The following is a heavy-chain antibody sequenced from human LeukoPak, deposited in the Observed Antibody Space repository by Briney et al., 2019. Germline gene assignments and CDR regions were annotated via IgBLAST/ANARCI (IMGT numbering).Heavy chain of an antibody. V-gene: IGHV3-66*02. CDR1: GFAVSTNY. J-gene: IGHJ5*02. CDR3: ARDQRSESYYPWGWFDP. CDR2: IYSDGST. D-gene: IGHD1-26*01. Sequence: GGSLRLSXAASGFAVSTNYLSWVRQAPGKGLEWVSVIYSDGSTYYTDSVKGRFTISRDNSKNTLYLQMNSLRPEDTAVYYCARDQRSESYYPWGWFDPWGQGTLVTVSS.